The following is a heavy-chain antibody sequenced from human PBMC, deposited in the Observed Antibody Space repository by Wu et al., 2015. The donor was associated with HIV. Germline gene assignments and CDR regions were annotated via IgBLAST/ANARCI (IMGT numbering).Heavy chain of an antibody. CDR3: ARDLGHLXSAGTYAF. J-gene: IGHJ4*02. Sequence: QVQLVQSGAEVKKPGASMKVSCKASGYSFTDYYIYWVRQAPGQGLEWMGWINPKNGGTDYARGFQGRLTMTRDMSITTAYMELSSLKSDDTAMYFCARDLGHLXSAGTYAFWGQGTLVTVSS. CDR2: INPKNGGT. V-gene: IGHV1-2*02. CDR1: GYSFTDYY. D-gene: IGHD6-13*01.